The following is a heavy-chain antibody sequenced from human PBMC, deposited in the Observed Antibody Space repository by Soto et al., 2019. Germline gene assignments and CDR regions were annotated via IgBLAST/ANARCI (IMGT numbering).Heavy chain of an antibody. CDR3: ARLIAARPDGHYYYYMDV. D-gene: IGHD6-6*01. J-gene: IGHJ6*03. CDR1: GYSFTSYW. CDR2: IYPGDSDT. V-gene: IGHV5-51*01. Sequence: PGESLKISCKGSGYSFTSYWIGWVRQMPGKGLEWMGIIYPGDSDTRYSPSFQGQVTISADKSISTAYLQWSSLKASDTAMYYCARLIAARPDGHYYYYMDVWGKGTTVTVSS.